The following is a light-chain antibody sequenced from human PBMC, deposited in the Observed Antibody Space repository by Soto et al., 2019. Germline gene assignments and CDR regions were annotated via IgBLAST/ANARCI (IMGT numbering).Light chain of an antibody. CDR3: QQSYSTPRIT. V-gene: IGKV1-39*01. CDR1: LTITRY. CDR2: AAS. Sequence: DIQMTQPPSSLSASLAYRGTITCLASLTITRYLSWYQQKPGKAPKLLIYAASSLQSGVPSRFSGSGSGTDFTLTISSLQPEDFATYYCQQSYSTPRITFGGGTKVDI. J-gene: IGKJ4*01.